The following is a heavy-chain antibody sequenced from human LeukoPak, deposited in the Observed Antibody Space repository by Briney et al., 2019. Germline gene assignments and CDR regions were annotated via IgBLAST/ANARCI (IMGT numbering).Heavy chain of an antibody. Sequence: PGGSLRLSCAASGFTFSSYAMSWVRQAPGKGLEWVSSISGSGTNTDCADSVKGRFTISRDNSKNTVNVQMNSLRAEDTAVYYCAKATSPVHSRNWFDSWGQGTLVTVSS. V-gene: IGHV3-23*01. D-gene: IGHD6-13*01. CDR1: GFTFSSYA. CDR3: AKATSPVHSRNWFDS. J-gene: IGHJ5*01. CDR2: ISGSGTNT.